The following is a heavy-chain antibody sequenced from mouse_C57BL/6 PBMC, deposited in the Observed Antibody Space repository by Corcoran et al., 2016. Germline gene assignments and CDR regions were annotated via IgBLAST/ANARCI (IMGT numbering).Heavy chain of an antibody. V-gene: IGHV1-76*01. J-gene: IGHJ3*01. D-gene: IGHD1-1*01. CDR1: GYTFTDYY. Sequence: QVQLKQSGAELVRPGASVKLSCKASGYTFTDYYINWVKQRPGQGLEWIARIYPGSGNTYYNEKFKGKATLTAEKSSSTAYMQLSSLTSEDSAVYFCARGEYGSSYGFAYWGQGTLVTVSA. CDR2: IYPGSGNT. CDR3: ARGEYGSSYGFAY.